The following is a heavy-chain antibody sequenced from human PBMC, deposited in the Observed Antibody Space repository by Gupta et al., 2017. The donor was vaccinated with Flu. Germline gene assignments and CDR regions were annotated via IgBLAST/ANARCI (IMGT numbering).Heavy chain of an antibody. D-gene: IGHD3-3*01. Sequence: YYWSWIRQPPGKGLEWIGYTYNSVSTKYNPALQSRITISVDTFRNQFSLRVNSATAADTAVYYCARGRASFSGYYYYYMDVWGKGTTVTVSS. CDR2: TYNSVST. CDR3: ARGRASFSGYYYYYMDV. CDR1: YY. V-gene: IGHV4-59*01. J-gene: IGHJ6*03.